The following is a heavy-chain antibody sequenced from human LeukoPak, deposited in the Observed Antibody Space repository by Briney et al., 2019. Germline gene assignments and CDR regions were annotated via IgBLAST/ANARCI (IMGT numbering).Heavy chain of an antibody. CDR2: IYPSDSDT. CDR1: GYTFTTSW. V-gene: IGHV5-51*01. J-gene: IGHJ4*02. CDR3: ARLYGRYFDY. D-gene: IGHD2-8*01. Sequence: PGESLKISWKGSGYTFTTSWIGWVRQMPGKGLEWMGIIYPSDSDTTYSPSFQGQVTISADKSISTAYLQWRSLRAPDTAMYYCARLYGRYFDYWGQGTLVTVSS.